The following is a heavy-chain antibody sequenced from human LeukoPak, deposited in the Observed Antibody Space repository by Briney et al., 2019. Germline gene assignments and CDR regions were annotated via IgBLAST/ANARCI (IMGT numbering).Heavy chain of an antibody. D-gene: IGHD3-10*01. Sequence: PSETLSLTCAVSGGSISSGGYSWSWIRQPPGTGLEWIGYIYYSGSTYYNPSLKSRVTISVNTSKNQFSLKLSSVTAADTAVYYCARGYYGLFDYWGQGTLVTVSS. CDR2: IYYSGST. V-gene: IGHV4-30-4*07. CDR3: ARGYYGLFDY. CDR1: GGSISSGGYS. J-gene: IGHJ4*02.